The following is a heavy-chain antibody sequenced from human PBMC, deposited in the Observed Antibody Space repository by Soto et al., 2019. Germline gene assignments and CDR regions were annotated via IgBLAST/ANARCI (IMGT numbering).Heavy chain of an antibody. Sequence: EVQLVESGGGLVQPGGSLRLSCAASGFTFSSYYMSWVRQAQGKGLEWVANVNGDGSEKYYVDSVKGRFTVSRDNAKNSLYVKRPGRRAEDGAVNSCPKGGGAGRDHGGQETLFTVPS. CDR2: VNGDGSEK. CDR1: GFTFSSYY. D-gene: IGHD3-10*01. V-gene: IGHV3-7*01. CDR3: PKGGGAGRDH. J-gene: IGHJ4*02.